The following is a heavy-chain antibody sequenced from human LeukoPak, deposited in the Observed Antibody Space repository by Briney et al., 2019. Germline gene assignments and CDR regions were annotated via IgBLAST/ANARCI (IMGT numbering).Heavy chain of an antibody. CDR3: AKGSRGEGLYYFDY. CDR1: GFTFSSYW. CDR2: IKQDGSEK. J-gene: IGHJ4*02. D-gene: IGHD3-10*01. Sequence: GGSLRLSCAASGFTFSSYWMRWVRQAPGKGLEWVANIKQDGSEKYYVDSVKGRFTISRDNAKASLYLQMNSLRAEDTAVYYCAKGSRGEGLYYFDYWGQGTLVTVSS. V-gene: IGHV3-7*01.